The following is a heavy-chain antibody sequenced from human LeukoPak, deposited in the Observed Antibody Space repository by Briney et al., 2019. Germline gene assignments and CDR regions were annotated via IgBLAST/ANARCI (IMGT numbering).Heavy chain of an antibody. CDR3: ARDGVEYSSSSAAFDI. D-gene: IGHD6-6*01. CDR1: GGSISSTNW. V-gene: IGHV4-4*02. CDR2: VHLSGRT. J-gene: IGHJ3*02. Sequence: PSETLSLTCGVSGGSISSTNWWTWVRQPPGEGLEWIGEVHLSGRTNYNPSLESRVTMSVDMSENHISLKLSSVTAADTAVYYCARDGVEYSSSSAAFDIWGQGTMVTVSS.